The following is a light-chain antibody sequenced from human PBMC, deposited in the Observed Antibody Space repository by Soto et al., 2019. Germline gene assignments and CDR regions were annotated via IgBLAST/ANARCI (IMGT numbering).Light chain of an antibody. V-gene: IGKV1-5*03. CDR3: QHHSHWPPIT. J-gene: IGKJ5*01. CDR2: KAS. CDR1: QTISSW. Sequence: DIQMTQSPSTLSGSVGDRVTITCRASQTISSWLAWYQQKPGKAPKLLIYKASTLKSGVPSRFSGSGSGTDFTLTISSLESEDFAVYYCQHHSHWPPITFGQGTRLEIK.